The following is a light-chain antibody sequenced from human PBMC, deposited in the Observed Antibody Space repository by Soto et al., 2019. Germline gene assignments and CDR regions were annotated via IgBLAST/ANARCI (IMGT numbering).Light chain of an antibody. Sequence: EIVLTQSPGTLSLSPGERATLSCRDSQSVTSSYLTWYQQKPCQAPRLLIYGASSRAAGILDRFSGSGSGTDFTLTINRLEPEDFAVYYCQQYGTSLSWTFGQGTKVDIK. CDR2: GAS. CDR3: QQYGTSLSWT. CDR1: QSVTSSY. J-gene: IGKJ1*01. V-gene: IGKV3-20*01.